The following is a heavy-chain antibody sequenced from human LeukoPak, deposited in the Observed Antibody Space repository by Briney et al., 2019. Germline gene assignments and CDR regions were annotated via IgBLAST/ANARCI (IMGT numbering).Heavy chain of an antibody. CDR3: PRGGGYCGSDCSSTRLNWFDP. CDR2: ISNRRSDI. Sequence: GYSVALPCGTSGLSQRRESMHGPPQATGKGPDQVASISNRRSDIYYADSVKGRFTISRDNAKNSLYLEMSSMRAEYTAVYYCPRGGGYCGSDCSSTRLNWFDPWGKGTLVTVSS. V-gene: IGHV3-21*01. CDR1: GLSQRRES. D-gene: IGHD2-21*02. J-gene: IGHJ5*02.